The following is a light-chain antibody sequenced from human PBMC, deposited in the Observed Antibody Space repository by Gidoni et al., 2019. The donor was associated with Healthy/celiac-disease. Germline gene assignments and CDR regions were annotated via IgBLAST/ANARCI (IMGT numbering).Light chain of an antibody. CDR2: RNN. CDR1: SSNIGSNY. J-gene: IGLJ7*01. Sequence: QSVLTQPPSASGTPGQGVTISCSGSSSNIGSNYVYWYQQLPGTAPKLLIYRNNQRPSGVPARFSGSKAGTSASLAISGLRSEDEADYYCATWDDSLSGPVFGGGTQLTVL. CDR3: ATWDDSLSGPV. V-gene: IGLV1-47*01.